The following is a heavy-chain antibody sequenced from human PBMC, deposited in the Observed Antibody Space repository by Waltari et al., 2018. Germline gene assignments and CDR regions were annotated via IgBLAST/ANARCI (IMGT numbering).Heavy chain of an antibody. CDR1: GFTFRRYG. Sequence: QVQLVESGGGVVQPGGSVRLSGAGFGFTFRRYGMNWVRQAPGKGPEWVAYLRYDGSNEYYEESVKGRFTISRDNSKNTLYLQMNSLRTEDTAVYYCAGGGYSGNDFTQYWGQGTPVTVSS. CDR3: AGGGYSGNDFTQY. V-gene: IGHV3-30*02. J-gene: IGHJ4*02. D-gene: IGHD5-12*01. CDR2: LRYDGSNE.